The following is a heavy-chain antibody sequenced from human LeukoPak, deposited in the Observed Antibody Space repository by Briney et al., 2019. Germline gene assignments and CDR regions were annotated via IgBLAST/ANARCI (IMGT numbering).Heavy chain of an antibody. D-gene: IGHD3-10*01. J-gene: IGHJ4*02. Sequence: GGSLRLSCTASVFTFRRYRLNSVRQAPGKGLEWVSSVSTGSNYIYYADSVKGRFTISRDNDKNSLYLQMNSLRVEDTAVYYCAKDRYYYGLGSYQDHFDYWGQGTLVTVSS. CDR2: VSTGSNYI. CDR3: AKDRYYYGLGSYQDHFDY. CDR1: VFTFRRYR. V-gene: IGHV3-21*01.